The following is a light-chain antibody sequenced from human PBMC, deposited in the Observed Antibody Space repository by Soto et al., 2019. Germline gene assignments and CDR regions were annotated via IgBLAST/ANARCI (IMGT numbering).Light chain of an antibody. V-gene: IGKV3-15*01. CDR3: QQYNTWTSIT. CDR2: DTS. CDR1: QSVSRK. J-gene: IGKJ5*01. Sequence: EIVMTQSPVTLSVSPGERATLSCRASQSVSRKLVWYQQKPGQAPRLLIYDTSTRATGIPARFSGSGSGTEFTLTISSLQSADFAVYYCQQYNTWTSITFGQGTRLEIK.